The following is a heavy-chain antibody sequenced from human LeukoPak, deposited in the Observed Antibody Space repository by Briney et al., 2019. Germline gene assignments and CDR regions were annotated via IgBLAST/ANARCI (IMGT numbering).Heavy chain of an antibody. CDR2: IYYSGST. V-gene: IGHV4-39*01. CDR1: GGSISSSSYY. Sequence: SETLSLTCTVSGGSISSSSYYWGWIRQPPGKGLEWIGSIYYSGSTYYNPSLKSRVTISVDTSKNQFSLKLSSVTAADTAVYYCAKKGAVRYFDWLPDYWGQGTLVTVSS. CDR3: AKKGAVRYFDWLPDY. J-gene: IGHJ4*02. D-gene: IGHD3-9*01.